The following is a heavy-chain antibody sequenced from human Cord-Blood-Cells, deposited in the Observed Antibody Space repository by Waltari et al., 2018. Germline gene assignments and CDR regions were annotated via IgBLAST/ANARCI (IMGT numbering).Heavy chain of an antibody. J-gene: IGHJ4*02. Sequence: QLQLQESGPGLVKPSETLSLTCTVSGGSISSSSYYWGWIRPPPGKGLEWSGSIYYSWSTYYNPALKSRVTISVDTSKNQFSLKLSSVTAADTAVYYCTSILWWGLLSRLFDYWGQGTLVTVSS. V-gene: IGHV4-39*07. CDR3: TSILWWGLLSRLFDY. D-gene: IGHD2-21*02. CDR2: IYYSWST. CDR1: GGSISSSSYY.